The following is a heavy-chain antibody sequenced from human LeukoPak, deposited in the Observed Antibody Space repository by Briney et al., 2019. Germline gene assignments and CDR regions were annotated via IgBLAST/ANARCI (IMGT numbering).Heavy chain of an antibody. CDR1: GFTFSNYY. V-gene: IGHV3-11*04. J-gene: IGHJ6*03. CDR2: ISSSGSTI. D-gene: IGHD1-26*01. Sequence: PGGSLRLSCAASGFTFSNYYMSWIRQAPGKGLEWLSYISSSGSTIYYADSVKGRFTISRDNAKNSLYLHMNSLRAEDTAVYYCARDFSDPNYYFYYMDVRGKGTTVTVSS. CDR3: ARDFSDPNYYFYYMDV.